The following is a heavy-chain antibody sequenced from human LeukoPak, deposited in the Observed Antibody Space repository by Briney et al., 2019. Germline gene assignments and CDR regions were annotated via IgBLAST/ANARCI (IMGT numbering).Heavy chain of an antibody. Sequence: SETLSLTCTVSGGSISSSSYYWGWIRQPPGKGLGWIGSIYYSGSTYYNPSLKSRVTISVDTSKNQFSLKLSSVTAADTAVYYCARPVPIFGVAPRYYFDYWGQGTLVTVSS. CDR2: IYYSGST. D-gene: IGHD3-3*02. CDR3: ARPVPIFGVAPRYYFDY. V-gene: IGHV4-39*01. J-gene: IGHJ4*02. CDR1: GGSISSSSYY.